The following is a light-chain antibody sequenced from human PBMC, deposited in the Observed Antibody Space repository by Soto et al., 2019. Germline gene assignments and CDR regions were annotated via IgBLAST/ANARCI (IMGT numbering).Light chain of an antibody. J-gene: IGLJ3*02. Sequence: QSVLTQPPSASGTPGQRVTISCSGSSSNIGSNYVYWYQQLPGTAPKLLIYRNNQRPSGVPDRFSGSNSGTSASLAISGLRSEDEADYYCAAWDDSLSGNWVFGGGTKLTVL. CDR1: SSNIGSNY. V-gene: IGLV1-47*01. CDR3: AAWDDSLSGNWV. CDR2: RNN.